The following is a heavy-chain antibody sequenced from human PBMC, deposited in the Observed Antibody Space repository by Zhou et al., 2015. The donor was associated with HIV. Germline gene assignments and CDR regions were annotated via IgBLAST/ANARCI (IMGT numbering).Heavy chain of an antibody. CDR2: INAGNGNT. Sequence: QLVQSGAEEKKPGASVKVSCKASGYSFTNYAIHWMRQAPGLRPEWMGWINAGNGNTKYSQKFQDRVTITRDTSASTAYMELSSLRSEDTAVYYCARDRAAAARFDYWGQGTLVTVSS. CDR3: ARDRAAAARFDY. D-gene: IGHD6-13*01. J-gene: IGHJ4*02. V-gene: IGHV1-3*05. CDR1: GYSFTNYA.